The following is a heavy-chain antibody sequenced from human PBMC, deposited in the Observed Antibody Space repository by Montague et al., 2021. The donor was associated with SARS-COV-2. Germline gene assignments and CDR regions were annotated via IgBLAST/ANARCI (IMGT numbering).Heavy chain of an antibody. CDR2: IYYSGST. CDR1: GHCISSSSHY. V-gene: IGHV4-39*01. D-gene: IGHD2-2*01. Sequence: SETLSLTCTVSGHCISSSSHYWSGIRHPRRKGTYWIGIIYYSGSTYYNPSLKSRVTISVDTSKNQFSLKLSSVTAADTAVYYCARFAYRLLFIASYYGMDVWGQGTTVTVSS. CDR3: ARFAYRLLFIASYYGMDV. J-gene: IGHJ6*02.